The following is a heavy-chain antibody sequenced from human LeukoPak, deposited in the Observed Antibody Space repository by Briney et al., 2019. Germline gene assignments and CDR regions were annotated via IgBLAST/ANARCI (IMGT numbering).Heavy chain of an antibody. CDR2: ISAYNGNT. CDR3: ARDSYSPNYYDSSGYFDAFDI. J-gene: IGHJ3*02. V-gene: IGHV1-18*01. CDR1: GYTFTSYG. Sequence: ASVKVSCKASGYTFTSYGISWVRQAPGQGLEWMGWISAYNGNTNYAQKLQGGVTMTTDTSTSTAYMELRSLRSDDTAVYYCARDSYSPNYYDSSGYFDAFDIWGQGTMVTVSS. D-gene: IGHD3-22*01.